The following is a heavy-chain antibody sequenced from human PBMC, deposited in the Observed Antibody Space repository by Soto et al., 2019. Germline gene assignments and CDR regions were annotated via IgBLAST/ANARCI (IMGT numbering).Heavy chain of an antibody. CDR1: GFTFSSYA. V-gene: IGHV3-30*04. CDR3: AKGARNYVDTAMVTDYFDY. CDR2: ISYDGSSK. D-gene: IGHD5-18*01. Sequence: GGSLRLSCAASGFTFSSYALHWVRQAPGKGLEYVSVISYDGSSKYYADSVKGRFTISRDNSKNTLYLQMNSLRAEDTAVYYCAKGARNYVDTAMVTDYFDYWGQGTLVTVSS. J-gene: IGHJ4*02.